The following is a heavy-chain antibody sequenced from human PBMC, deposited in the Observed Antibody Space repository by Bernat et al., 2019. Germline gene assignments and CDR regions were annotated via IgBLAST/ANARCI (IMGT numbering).Heavy chain of an antibody. CDR2: IIPILGIA. CDR1: GGTFSSYT. J-gene: IGHJ6*02. D-gene: IGHD4-17*01. Sequence: QVQLVQSGAEVKKPGSSVKVSCKASGGTFSSYTISWVRQAPGQGLEWLGRIIPILGIANYAQKFQGRVTITADKSTSTAYMELSSLRSEDTAVYYCVRDPTTTVTQAFYYYGMDVWGQGTTVTVSS. V-gene: IGHV1-69*08. CDR3: VRDPTTTVTQAFYYYGMDV.